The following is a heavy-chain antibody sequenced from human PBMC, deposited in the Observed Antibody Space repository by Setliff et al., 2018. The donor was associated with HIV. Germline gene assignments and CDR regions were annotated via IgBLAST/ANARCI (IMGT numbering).Heavy chain of an antibody. CDR3: VRGVTRDISGYYRDEYFQH. CDR1: GYRFNTYG. Sequence: GASVKVSCKASGYRFNTYGISWVRQAPGQGLGWMGWISPYNGDTRFAQSLQGRVTLTTDTSTNTAYMEMRTLRSDDTAVYFCVRGVTRDISGYYRDEYFQHWGQGTPVTAPQ. D-gene: IGHD3-22*01. J-gene: IGHJ1*01. V-gene: IGHV1-18*01. CDR2: ISPYNGDT.